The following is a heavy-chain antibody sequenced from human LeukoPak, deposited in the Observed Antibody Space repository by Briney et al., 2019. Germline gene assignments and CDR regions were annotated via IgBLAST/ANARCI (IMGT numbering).Heavy chain of an antibody. J-gene: IGHJ1*01. CDR3: ATPAAGPCAEYSLY. Sequence: PGGSLRLSCAASGFTFSSYSMNWVRQAPGKGLEWVSSSDFTSRYIYNADSVKGRFTTSRDNAKNSLDLQMNSLKVEDTAVYYCATPAAGPCAEYSLYWGQGTLVIVSS. D-gene: IGHD6-13*01. CDR1: GFTFSSYS. V-gene: IGHV3-21*01. CDR2: SDFTSRYI.